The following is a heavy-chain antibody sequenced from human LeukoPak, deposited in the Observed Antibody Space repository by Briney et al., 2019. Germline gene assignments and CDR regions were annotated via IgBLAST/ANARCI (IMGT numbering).Heavy chain of an antibody. Sequence: GGSLRLSCAASGFTFSSYGMHWVRQAPGKGLEWVTFIRYDGINKYFADSVKGRFTISRDNSKNTLYLQMNSLRAEDTAVYYCARGPSGYHNTGGQGTLVTVSS. CDR3: ARGPSGYHNT. V-gene: IGHV3-30*02. CDR2: IRYDGINK. J-gene: IGHJ4*02. CDR1: GFTFSSYG. D-gene: IGHD5-12*01.